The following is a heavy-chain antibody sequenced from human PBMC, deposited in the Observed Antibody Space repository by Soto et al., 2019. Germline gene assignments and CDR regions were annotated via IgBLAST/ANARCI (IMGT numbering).Heavy chain of an antibody. D-gene: IGHD2-21*02. CDR2: MYNTGST. J-gene: IGHJ6*02. CDR3: ARDLWGYCGTDCYPLDV. Sequence: LCGGTISRYYWSWIRQPPGKGLEWIGYMYNTGSTVYNPSFKSRVTISVDTSKNQFSLKLNSVTAADTAVYYCARDLWGYCGTDCYPLDVWGQGAMVTVSS. CDR1: GGTISRYY. V-gene: IGHV4-59*01.